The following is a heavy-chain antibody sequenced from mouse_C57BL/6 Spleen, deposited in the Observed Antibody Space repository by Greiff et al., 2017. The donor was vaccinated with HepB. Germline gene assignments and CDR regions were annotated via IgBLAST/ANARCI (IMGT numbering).Heavy chain of an antibody. CDR3: ARGLGRYFDY. J-gene: IGHJ2*01. CDR2: ISYSGST. D-gene: IGHD4-1*01. V-gene: IGHV3-1*01. Sequence: VQLQQSGPGMVKPSQSLSLTCTVTGYSITSGYDWHWIRHFPGNTLEWMGYISYSGSTNYNPSLKSRISITHDTSKNHFFLKLNSVTTEDTATYYCARGLGRYFDYWGQGTTLTVSS. CDR1: GYSITSGYD.